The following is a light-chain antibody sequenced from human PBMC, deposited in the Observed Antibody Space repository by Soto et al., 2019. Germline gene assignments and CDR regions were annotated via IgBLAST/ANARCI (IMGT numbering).Light chain of an antibody. J-gene: IGLJ1*01. CDR3: RSYTSSSPPRFV. Sequence: QSALTQPASVSGSPGQSITISCTGTSSDVGGYNYVSWYQQHPGKAPKLMIYDVSSRPSGVSNRFSGSKSGNTASLTISGLQDEEEAHSDCRSYTSSSPPRFVXGPGTKVTAL. V-gene: IGLV2-14*01. CDR1: SSDVGGYNY. CDR2: DVS.